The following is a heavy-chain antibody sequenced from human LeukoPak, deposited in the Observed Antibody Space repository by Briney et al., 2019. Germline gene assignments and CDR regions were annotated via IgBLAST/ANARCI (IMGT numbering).Heavy chain of an antibody. CDR2: LFHSGTR. J-gene: IGHJ4*02. V-gene: IGHV4-59*01. D-gene: IGHD7-27*01. Sequence: SETLSLTCTVSGGSISSYYWSWIRQPPGKGLEWIGYLFHSGTRRYNPSLKSRVTISADTTKNQFSLKLSSVTAADTAMYYCARTNWGLLDYWGQGTLVTVSS. CDR1: GGSISSYY. CDR3: ARTNWGLLDY.